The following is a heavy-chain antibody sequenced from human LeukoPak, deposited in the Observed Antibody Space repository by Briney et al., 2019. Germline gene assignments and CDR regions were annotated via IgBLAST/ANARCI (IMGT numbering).Heavy chain of an antibody. CDR3: AKDPPLYYYDSSGTDAFDI. CDR1: GFTFSSYS. Sequence: GGSLRLSCAASGFTFSSYSMNWVRQAPGKGLEWVSSISSSSIYRYYADSAKGRFTISRDNSKNTLYLQMNSLRAEDTAVYYCAKDPPLYYYDSSGTDAFDIWGQGTMVTVSS. J-gene: IGHJ3*02. CDR2: ISSSSIYR. D-gene: IGHD3-22*01. V-gene: IGHV3-21*01.